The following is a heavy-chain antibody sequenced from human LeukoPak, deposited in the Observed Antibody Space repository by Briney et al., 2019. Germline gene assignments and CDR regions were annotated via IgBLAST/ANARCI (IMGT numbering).Heavy chain of an antibody. CDR2: IKPDGSEE. V-gene: IGHV3-7*01. J-gene: IGHJ4*02. Sequence: GGSLRLSCAASGFTFNNFWMNWVRQTPGRGLEWLANIKPDGSEEYYVDSVKGRFTISRDNAKNSVYLQMNGLRAEDTGVYYCSGRDSSRSPWAYWGQGTLVSVSS. CDR3: SGRDSSRSPWAY. CDR1: GFTFNNFW. D-gene: IGHD2-2*01.